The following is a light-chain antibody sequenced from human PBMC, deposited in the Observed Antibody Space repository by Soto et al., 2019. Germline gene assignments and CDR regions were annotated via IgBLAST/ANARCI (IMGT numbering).Light chain of an antibody. Sequence: EIVLTQSPAILSLSPGERATLSCRPSQTITSNLAWYQHKPGQAPRLLIYDVSTRATGIPARISGSGSGTDFTLTISSLEAEDFAIYYCQQRTNWPPLFTFGPGTKVDI. CDR1: QTITSN. CDR3: QQRTNWPPLFT. J-gene: IGKJ3*01. CDR2: DVS. V-gene: IGKV3-11*01.